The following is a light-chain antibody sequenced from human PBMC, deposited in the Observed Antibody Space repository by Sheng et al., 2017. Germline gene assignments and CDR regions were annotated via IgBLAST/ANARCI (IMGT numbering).Light chain of an antibody. V-gene: IGLV3-1*01. CDR1: RLGNKY. CDR3: QAWDSSSSYV. J-gene: IGLJ1*01. Sequence: SYELIQPPSVSVSPGQTASVTCSGDRLGNKYVCWYQQKSGQSPVLVIHQDSKRPSGIPXRFSGSNSGNTATLTITGTQALDEADYYCQAWDSSSSYVFGTGTRVTVL. CDR2: QDS.